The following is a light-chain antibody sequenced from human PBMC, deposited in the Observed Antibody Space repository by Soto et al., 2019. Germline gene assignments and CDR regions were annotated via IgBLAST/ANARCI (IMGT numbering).Light chain of an antibody. J-gene: IGLJ1*01. CDR1: SSDVGGYNS. CDR3: SSYTTSSTLLYV. Sequence: QSALTQPASVSGCPGQSITISCTGTSSDVGGYNSVSWYQQHPGKAPKLMIYEVSNRPSGVSNRFSGSKSGNTASLTISGLQAEDEADYYCSSYTTSSTLLYVFGTGTKVTVL. CDR2: EVS. V-gene: IGLV2-14*01.